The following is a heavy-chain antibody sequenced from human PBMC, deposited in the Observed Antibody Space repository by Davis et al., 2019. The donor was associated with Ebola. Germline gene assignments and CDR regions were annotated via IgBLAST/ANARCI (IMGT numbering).Heavy chain of an antibody. Sequence: GESLKISCKGSGYSFTSYWIGWVRQMPGKGLEWMGIIYPGDSDTRYSPSFQGQVTISADKSISTAYLQWSSLKASDTAMYYCARHGSGSYYNPSYYYYGMDVWGQGTTVTVSS. CDR3: ARHGSGSYYNPSYYYYGMDV. CDR1: GYSFTSYW. CDR2: IYPGDSDT. D-gene: IGHD3-10*01. J-gene: IGHJ6*02. V-gene: IGHV5-51*01.